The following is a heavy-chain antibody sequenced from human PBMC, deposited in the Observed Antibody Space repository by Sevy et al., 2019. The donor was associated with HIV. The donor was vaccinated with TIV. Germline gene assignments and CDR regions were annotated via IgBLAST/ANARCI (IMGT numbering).Heavy chain of an antibody. CDR2: IFGSGGGT. Sequence: GGSLRLSCAAAGFTFSSYAMNWVRQAPGKGLEWVSTIFGSGGGTYYADSVKGRFNISRDNSKNTLYLQMNSLGAEDTAVYYCAGGRYDSSGSFDAFDIWGQGTMVTVSS. CDR3: AGGRYDSSGSFDAFDI. J-gene: IGHJ3*02. V-gene: IGHV3-23*01. D-gene: IGHD3-22*01. CDR1: GFTFSSYA.